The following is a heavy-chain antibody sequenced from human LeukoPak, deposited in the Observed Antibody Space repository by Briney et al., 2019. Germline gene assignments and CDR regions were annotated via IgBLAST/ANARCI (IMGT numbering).Heavy chain of an antibody. J-gene: IGHJ4*02. V-gene: IGHV3-53*01. CDR3: ARDTYYGSGSYYRYTFDS. CDR2: IYGAGKT. D-gene: IGHD3-10*01. CDR1: GFSVSKNY. Sequence: GGSLRLSCAASGFSVSKNYMSWVRQAPGKGLEWVSVIYGAGKTHYADSVKGRFNISRDNSKNTLYLQMNSLRAEDTAGYYCARDTYYGSGSYYRYTFDSWGQGTMVTVSS.